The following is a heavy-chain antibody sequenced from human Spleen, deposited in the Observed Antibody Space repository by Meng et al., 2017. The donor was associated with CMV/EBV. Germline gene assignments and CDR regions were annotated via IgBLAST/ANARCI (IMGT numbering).Heavy chain of an antibody. CDR1: GFTFNTYW. V-gene: IGHV3-7*01. Sequence: GGSLRLSCVASGFTFNTYWMSWVRQAPGKGLEWVANIKQDGSEKHYVDSVKGRFTISRDNAKNSLHLQVNSLRVEDTAVYYCARICVTGRACYHLDHWGQGTLVTVSS. J-gene: IGHJ4*02. D-gene: IGHD2-15*01. CDR3: ARICVTGRACYHLDH. CDR2: IKQDGSEK.